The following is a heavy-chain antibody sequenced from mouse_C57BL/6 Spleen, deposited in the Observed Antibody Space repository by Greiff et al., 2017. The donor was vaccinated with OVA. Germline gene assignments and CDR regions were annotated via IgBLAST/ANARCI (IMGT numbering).Heavy chain of an antibody. CDR2: IYPYNGVS. V-gene: IGHV1-31*01. CDR1: GYSFTGYY. CDR3: ERGAIITTDQAWFAY. Sequence: VQLQQSGPELVKPGASVKISCKASGYSFTGYYMHWVKQSHGNILDWIGYIYPYNGVSSYNQKFKGKATLTVAKSSSTAYMELRSLTSEDSAVYYLERGAIITTDQAWFAYWGQGTLVTVSA. D-gene: IGHD1-1*01. J-gene: IGHJ3*01.